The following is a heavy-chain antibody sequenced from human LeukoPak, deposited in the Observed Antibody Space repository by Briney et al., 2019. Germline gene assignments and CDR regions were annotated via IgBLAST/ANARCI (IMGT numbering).Heavy chain of an antibody. CDR1: GLTFSNYW. CDR3: TNTLATSGY. Sequence: GGSPRLSCTASGLTFSNYWTTWVRQAPGKGLEWVATINKDGSEKHYVDSVRGRFTISRDNAKNSVFLQMNSLRVEDTAVYYCTNTLATSGYWGQGTLVTVSS. V-gene: IGHV3-7*01. CDR2: INKDGSEK. D-gene: IGHD1-1*01. J-gene: IGHJ4*02.